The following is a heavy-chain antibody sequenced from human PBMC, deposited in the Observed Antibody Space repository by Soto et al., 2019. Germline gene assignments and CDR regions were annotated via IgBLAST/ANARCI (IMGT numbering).Heavy chain of an antibody. CDR2: IYYSGST. Sequence: PSETLSLTCTVSGGSISSYYWSWIRQPPGKGLEWIGYIYYSGSTNYNPSLKSRVTISVDTSKNQYSLKLSSVTAADTAVYYCARHEQLWSGFHMDVWGKGTTVTVSS. D-gene: IGHD5-18*01. V-gene: IGHV4-59*08. J-gene: IGHJ6*03. CDR3: ARHEQLWSGFHMDV. CDR1: GGSISSYY.